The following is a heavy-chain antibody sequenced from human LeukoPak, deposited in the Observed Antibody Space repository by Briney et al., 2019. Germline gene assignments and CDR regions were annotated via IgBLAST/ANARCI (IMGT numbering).Heavy chain of an antibody. Sequence: ASVKVSCKASGYTFNGYYMHWVRQAPGQGLEWMGIINPSGGSTSYAQKFQGRVTMTRDMSTSTVYMELSSLRSEDTAVYYCARVKVTAGGAFDIWGQGTMVTVSS. CDR2: INPSGGST. V-gene: IGHV1-46*02. D-gene: IGHD5-18*01. CDR3: ARVKVTAGGAFDI. J-gene: IGHJ3*02. CDR1: GYTFNGYY.